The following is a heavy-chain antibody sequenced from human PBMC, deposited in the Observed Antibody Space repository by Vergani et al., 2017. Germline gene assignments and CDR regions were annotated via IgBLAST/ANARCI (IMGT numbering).Heavy chain of an antibody. V-gene: IGHV3-66*02. J-gene: IGHJ6*02. CDR3: ARDIPPRFGESYGMDV. D-gene: IGHD3-10*02. Sequence: EVQLVESGGGLVQPGGSLRLSCAASGFTVSSNYMSWVRQAPGKGLEWVSVIYSGGSTYYADSVKGRFTISRDNSKNTLYLQMNGLRAEDTAVYYCARDIPPRFGESYGMDVWGQGTTVTVSS. CDR1: GFTVSSNY. CDR2: IYSGGST.